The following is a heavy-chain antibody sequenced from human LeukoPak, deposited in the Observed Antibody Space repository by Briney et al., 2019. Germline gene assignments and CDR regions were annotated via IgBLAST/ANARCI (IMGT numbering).Heavy chain of an antibody. J-gene: IGHJ6*02. CDR3: AKYDYYLMDF. Sequence: GGSLRLSCATSGFTFSRHSMSWVRQAPGKGLEWVSSIKKEGSERYYVDSVKGRFTISRDNAKNTLSLQMSSLRAEDTAVYYCAKYDYYLMDFWGQGTTVTVSS. CDR1: GFTFSRHS. V-gene: IGHV3-7*01. CDR2: IKKEGSER.